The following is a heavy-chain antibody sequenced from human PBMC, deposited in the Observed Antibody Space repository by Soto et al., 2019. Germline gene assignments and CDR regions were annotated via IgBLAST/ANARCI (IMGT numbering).Heavy chain of an antibody. CDR3: ARRSSSRYCDY. J-gene: IGHJ4*02. CDR1: GFTFSSYA. D-gene: IGHD6-13*01. V-gene: IGHV3-23*01. Sequence: EVQLLESGGGLVQPGGSLRLSCAASGFTFSSYAMNWVRQAPGKGLEWVSVISGSDGSTYYADSVKGRFTISRDKSKNPLNLQMNRLRAEDTAVYYCARRSSSRYCDYWGQGTLVTFSS. CDR2: ISGSDGST.